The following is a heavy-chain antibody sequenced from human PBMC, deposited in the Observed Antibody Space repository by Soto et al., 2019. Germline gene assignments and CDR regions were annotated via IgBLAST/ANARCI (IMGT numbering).Heavy chain of an antibody. Sequence: GGSLRLSCAASGFAVTSSYMTWVRQAPGKGLEWVSSIYSGGATYYPDSVKGRFTISRDNSKNTLYLQLSSLRAEDTAVYYCARGRVGSTTCFDYWGQGTLVTVSS. V-gene: IGHV3-53*01. J-gene: IGHJ4*02. CDR2: IYSGGAT. CDR3: ARGRVGSTTCFDY. CDR1: GFAVTSSY. D-gene: IGHD1-26*01.